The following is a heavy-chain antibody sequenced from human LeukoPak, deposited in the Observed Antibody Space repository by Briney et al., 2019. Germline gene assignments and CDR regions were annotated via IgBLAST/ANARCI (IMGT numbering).Heavy chain of an antibody. V-gene: IGHV3-23*01. CDR2: ISGSGGST. J-gene: IGHJ4*02. CDR1: GFTFSSYA. CDR3: ASDFVVVPAALDY. D-gene: IGHD2-2*01. Sequence: PGGSLRLSCAASGFTFSSYAMNWVRQAPGKGLEWVSAISGSGGSTYYVDSVKGRFTISRDNSKSTAYLQMNSLRVEDTAVYYCASDFVVVPAALDYWGQGTLVTVSS.